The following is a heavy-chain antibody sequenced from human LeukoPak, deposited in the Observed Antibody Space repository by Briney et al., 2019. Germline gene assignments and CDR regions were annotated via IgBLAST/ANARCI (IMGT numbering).Heavy chain of an antibody. CDR3: ADIGSAGTDH. CDR2: IRNRGNGYTP. D-gene: IGHD5-12*01. CDR1: GFTFRAYG. Sequence: GGSLRLSCAASGFTFRAYGMHWVRQAPGRGLEWVGLIRNRGNGYTPVYAASVSGRFTISRDDSKNSVYLQMDSLKTEDTAVYYCADIGSAGTDHWGQGTLVTVSS. V-gene: IGHV3-72*01. J-gene: IGHJ4*02.